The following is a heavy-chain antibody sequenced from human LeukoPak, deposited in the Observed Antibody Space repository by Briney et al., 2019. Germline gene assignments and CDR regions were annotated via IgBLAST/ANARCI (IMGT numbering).Heavy chain of an antibody. D-gene: IGHD3-10*01. CDR1: GFTFSSYE. CDR3: ASGESPTYYYGMDV. Sequence: GGSLRLSCAASGFTFSSYEMNWVRQAPGKGLEWVSYISSSGSTICYADSVKGRFTISRDNAKNSLYLQMNSPRAEDTAVYYCASGESPTYYYGMDVWGQGTTVTVSS. V-gene: IGHV3-48*03. CDR2: ISSSGSTI. J-gene: IGHJ6*02.